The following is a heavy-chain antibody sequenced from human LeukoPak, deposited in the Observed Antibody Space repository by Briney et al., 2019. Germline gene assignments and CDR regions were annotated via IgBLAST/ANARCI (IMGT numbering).Heavy chain of an antibody. CDR3: AKDAQRGFDYSNSLEN. CDR1: RFTFSHYG. CDR2: IWNDGSNK. J-gene: IGHJ4*02. Sequence: GGSLRLPCAASRFTFSHYGMHWVRQAPGKGLEWVAVIWNDGSNKYYADSVKGRFTVSRDNSQNRLYLQMNSLRPEDTAVYYCAKDAQRGFDYSNSLENWGQGTLVTVSS. V-gene: IGHV3-33*06. D-gene: IGHD4-11*01.